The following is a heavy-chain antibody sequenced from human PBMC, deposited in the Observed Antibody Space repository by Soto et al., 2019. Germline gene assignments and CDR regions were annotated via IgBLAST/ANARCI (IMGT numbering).Heavy chain of an antibody. CDR3: ASSLYYYDSAVMDV. J-gene: IGHJ6*02. CDR2: ISGSGGST. V-gene: IGHV3-23*01. CDR1: GFTFSSYA. Sequence: GGSLGLSCAAAGFTFSSYAMGWVRQAPGKGLEWVSAISGSGGSTYYADSVKGRFTISRDNSKNTLYLQMNSLRAEDTAVYYCASSLYYYDSAVMDVWGQGTTVTVSS. D-gene: IGHD3-22*01.